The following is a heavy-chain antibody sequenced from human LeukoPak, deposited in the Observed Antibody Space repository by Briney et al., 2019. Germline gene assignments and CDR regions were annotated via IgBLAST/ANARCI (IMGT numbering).Heavy chain of an antibody. V-gene: IGHV4-59*08. Sequence: PSETLSLTCTVSGGSISSYYWSWIRQPPGKGLEWIGYIYYSGSTNYNPSLKSRVTISVDTSKDQFSLKLSSVTAADTAVYYCARALRYYDSSGYYRSYWYFDLWGRGTLVTVSS. CDR3: ARALRYYDSSGYYRSYWYFDL. CDR1: GGSISSYY. D-gene: IGHD3-22*01. CDR2: IYYSGST. J-gene: IGHJ2*01.